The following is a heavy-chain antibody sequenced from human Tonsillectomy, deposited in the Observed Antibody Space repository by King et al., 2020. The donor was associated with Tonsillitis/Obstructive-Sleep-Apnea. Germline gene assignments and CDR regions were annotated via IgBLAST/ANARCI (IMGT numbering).Heavy chain of an antibody. D-gene: IGHD3-9*01. CDR1: SGGYY. Sequence: SGGYYWSWIRQHPGKGLEWIGYIYYSGSTYYNPSLKSRVTISVDTSKNQFSLKLSSVTAADTAVYYCARLGNWGYDILTGLDYWGQGTLVTVSS. CDR3: ARLGNWGYDILTGLDY. CDR2: IYYSGST. J-gene: IGHJ4*02. V-gene: IGHV4-31*02.